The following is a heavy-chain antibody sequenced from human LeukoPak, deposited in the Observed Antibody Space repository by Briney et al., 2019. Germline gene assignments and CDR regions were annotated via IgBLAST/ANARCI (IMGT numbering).Heavy chain of an antibody. V-gene: IGHV1-69*04. Sequence: SVKVSCKASGGTFSSYAISWVRQAPGQGLEWMGRIIPILGIANYAQKFQGRVTITADKSTSTAYMELSSLRSEDTAVYYCARDGVEYYCDSSGYSPSDYWGQGTLVTVSS. CDR3: ARDGVEYYCDSSGYSPSDY. CDR1: GGTFSSYA. D-gene: IGHD3-22*01. CDR2: IIPILGIA. J-gene: IGHJ4*02.